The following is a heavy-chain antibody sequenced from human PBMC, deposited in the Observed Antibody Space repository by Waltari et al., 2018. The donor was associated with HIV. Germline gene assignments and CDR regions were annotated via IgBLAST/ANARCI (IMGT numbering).Heavy chain of an antibody. J-gene: IGHJ2*01. Sequence: EVKLVESGGGAVQTGGSLRLSCEGSGFTFSSHDMDWVRQTPGKGLGWVDQISYEAREKFHGDSVRGRFVVSRDNARNSIFLQMNNLRDDDTGVYFCVRQPLRHDL. V-gene: IGHV3-7*01. CDR1: GFTFSSHD. CDR3: VRQPLRHDL. CDR2: ISYEAREK.